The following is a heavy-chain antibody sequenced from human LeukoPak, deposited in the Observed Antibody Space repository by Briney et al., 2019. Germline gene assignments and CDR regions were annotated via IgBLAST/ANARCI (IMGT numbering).Heavy chain of an antibody. CDR3: AREHYYGSGSYFSDY. CDR2: ISYDGSNK. D-gene: IGHD3-10*01. J-gene: IGHJ4*02. Sequence: GGSLRLSCAASGFTFSSYAMHWVCQAPGKGLEWVAVISYDGSNKYYADSVKGRFTISRDNAKNSLYLQMNSLRAEDTAVYYCAREHYYGSGSYFSDYWGQGTLVTVSS. CDR1: GFTFSSYA. V-gene: IGHV3-30-3*01.